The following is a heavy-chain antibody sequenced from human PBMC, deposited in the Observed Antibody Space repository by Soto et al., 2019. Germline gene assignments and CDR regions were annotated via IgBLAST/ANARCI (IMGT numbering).Heavy chain of an antibody. CDR3: AKDATRTDGWYYFDY. CDR2: IDYSGGTT. V-gene: IGHV3-23*01. J-gene: IGHJ4*02. CDR1: GFTFSTLA. Sequence: VGSLRLSCAASGFTFSTLAMGWVRQAPGKGLEWVSVIDYSGGTTYYTDSVKGRFTISRDNSKKMLYLQMNSLRAEDTAVYYCAKDATRTDGWYYFDYWGQGALVTVSS. D-gene: IGHD6-19*01.